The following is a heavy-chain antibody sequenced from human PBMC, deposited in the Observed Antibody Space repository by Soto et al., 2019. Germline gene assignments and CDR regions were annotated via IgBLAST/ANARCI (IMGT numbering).Heavy chain of an antibody. J-gene: IGHJ3*02. CDR3: ARARIATAKHKPGDAFDI. Sequence: QVQLQESGPGLVKPSQTLSLTCTVSGGSISSGGYYWSWIRQHPGKGLEWIGYIYYSGSTYYNPSLKSRVTISVDTSKNQFSLKLSYVTPADTAVYYCARARIATAKHKPGDAFDIWGQGTMVTVSS. CDR2: IYYSGST. V-gene: IGHV4-31*03. CDR1: GGSISSGGYY. D-gene: IGHD6-13*01.